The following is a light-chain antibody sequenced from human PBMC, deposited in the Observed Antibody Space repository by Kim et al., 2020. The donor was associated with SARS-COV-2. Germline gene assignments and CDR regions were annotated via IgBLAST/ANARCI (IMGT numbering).Light chain of an antibody. CDR2: DAS. CDR1: QSVSSY. Sequence: EIVLTQSPATLSVSPGERATLSCRASQSVSSYLAWYQHKPGQAPRLLIYDASNRATGIPARFSGSGSGTDFTLTISSLEPEDFAVYYCQQRSNWPYTFGQGTKLEIK. CDR3: QQRSNWPYT. V-gene: IGKV3-11*01. J-gene: IGKJ2*01.